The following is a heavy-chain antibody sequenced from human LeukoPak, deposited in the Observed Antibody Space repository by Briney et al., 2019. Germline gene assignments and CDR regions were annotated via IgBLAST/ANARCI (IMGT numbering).Heavy chain of an antibody. CDR2: IYWNDDK. J-gene: IGHJ4*02. V-gene: IGHV2-5*01. CDR3: AHNIQVPPRIVVVPAAMVYFDY. Sequence: SGPTLVNPTQTLTLTCTFSGFSLSTSGVGVGWIRQPPGKALEWLALIYWNDDKRYSPSLKGRLTITKDTSKNQVVLTMTNMDPVDTATYYCAHNIQVPPRIVVVPAAMVYFDYWGQGTLVTVSS. D-gene: IGHD2-2*01. CDR1: GFSLSTSGVG.